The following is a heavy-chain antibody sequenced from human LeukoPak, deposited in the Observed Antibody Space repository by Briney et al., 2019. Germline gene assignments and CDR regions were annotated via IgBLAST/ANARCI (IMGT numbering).Heavy chain of an antibody. V-gene: IGHV4-30-4*08. D-gene: IGHD2-2*01. Sequence: SETLSLTCTVSGGSISSANHFWSWVRQSPGEGLEWIGYIHYDGRAHYNPSRKSRVSMSLDMSKNQFSLSLSSATAADTAIYYCAREVITPGDSDGFDLWGQGTMVSVST. J-gene: IGHJ3*01. CDR3: AREVITPGDSDGFDL. CDR1: GGSISSANHF. CDR2: IHYDGRA.